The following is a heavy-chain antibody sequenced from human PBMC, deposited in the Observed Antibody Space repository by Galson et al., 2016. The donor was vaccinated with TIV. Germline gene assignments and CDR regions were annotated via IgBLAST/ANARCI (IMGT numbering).Heavy chain of an antibody. Sequence: SLRLSCAASGFSFSIFAMTWVRQAPGMGLEWVSAISGGGGSTYYADSVKGRFTISRDNPKNTLFLQMNSLRAEDTAIYYCTKVPSSGFSYYYGLDVWGQGTTVIVAS. CDR3: TKVPSSGFSYYYGLDV. J-gene: IGHJ6*02. V-gene: IGHV3-23*01. CDR2: ISGGGGST. D-gene: IGHD3-22*01. CDR1: GFSFSIFA.